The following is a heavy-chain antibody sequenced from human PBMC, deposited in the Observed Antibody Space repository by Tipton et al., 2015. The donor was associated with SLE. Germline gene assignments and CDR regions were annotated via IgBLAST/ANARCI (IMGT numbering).Heavy chain of an antibody. Sequence: LRLSCSVSGGSISNYYWSWIRQPPGEGLEWIGYVSYSGSTNYSPSLKSRVTISVDTPKNQLSLKLSSVTAADTAIYYCTIGQGWLPDYWGQGTLVTVSS. CDR2: VSYSGST. CDR1: GGSISNYY. V-gene: IGHV4-59*01. CDR3: TIGQGWLPDY. J-gene: IGHJ4*02. D-gene: IGHD5-24*01.